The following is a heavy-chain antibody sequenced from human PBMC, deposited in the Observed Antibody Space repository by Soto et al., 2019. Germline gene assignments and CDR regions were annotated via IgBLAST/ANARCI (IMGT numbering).Heavy chain of an antibody. Sequence: QLGGSLRLSCAASGFTFSSYGMHWVRQAPGKGLEWVAVISYDGSNKYYADSVKGRFTISRDNSKNTLYLQMNSLRAEDTAVYYCAKDPSGSGWYNYYYYYGMDVWGQGTTVTVSS. D-gene: IGHD6-19*01. V-gene: IGHV3-30*18. J-gene: IGHJ6*02. CDR3: AKDPSGSGWYNYYYYYGMDV. CDR2: ISYDGSNK. CDR1: GFTFSSYG.